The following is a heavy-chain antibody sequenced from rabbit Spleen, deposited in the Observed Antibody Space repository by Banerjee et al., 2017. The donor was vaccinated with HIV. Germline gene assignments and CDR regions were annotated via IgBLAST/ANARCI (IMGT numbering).Heavy chain of an antibody. CDR1: GLDFSSYYY. Sequence: QSLEESGGDLVKPGASLPLTCTASGLDFSSYYYMCWVRQAPGKGLEWIGCIYTSSGNTYYASWAKGRFAISKTSSPPVTLQMTSPTAEDPATYFAVNGPYGLRGGGGVLWGPGTLVTVS. CDR3: VNGPYGLRGGGGVL. D-gene: IGHD3-1*01. V-gene: IGHV1S40*01. J-gene: IGHJ4*01. CDR2: IYTSSGNT.